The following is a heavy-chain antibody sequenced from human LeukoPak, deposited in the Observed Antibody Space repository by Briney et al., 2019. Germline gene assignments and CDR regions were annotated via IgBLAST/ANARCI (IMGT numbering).Heavy chain of an antibody. J-gene: IGHJ4*02. CDR1: GFIFGDYW. D-gene: IGHD1-26*01. CDR2: IKQDGAEK. CDR3: ARVGAWDLQRVFEH. V-gene: IGHV3-7*01. Sequence: SGGSLRLSCAASGFIFGDYWMTWARHIPGKGLEWVANIKQDGAEKHYAESVEGRFIISRDNAKNSLYLEMDSLKVEDTAVYYCARVGAWDLQRVFEHWGQGTLVTVSS.